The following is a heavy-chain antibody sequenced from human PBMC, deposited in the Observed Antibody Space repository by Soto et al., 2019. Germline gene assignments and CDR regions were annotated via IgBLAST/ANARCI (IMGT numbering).Heavy chain of an antibody. CDR3: ANVKQGVLSSDAFDI. CDR1: GFTFDDYA. J-gene: IGHJ3*02. Sequence: EVQLVESGGGLVQPGRSLRLSCAASGFTFDDYAMHWVRQAPGKGLEWVSGISWNSGSIGYAHSVKGRFTISRDNAKNSLYLQMNSLRAEDTALYYCANVKQGVLSSDAFDIWGQGTMVTVSS. CDR2: ISWNSGSI. D-gene: IGHD2-8*01. V-gene: IGHV3-9*01.